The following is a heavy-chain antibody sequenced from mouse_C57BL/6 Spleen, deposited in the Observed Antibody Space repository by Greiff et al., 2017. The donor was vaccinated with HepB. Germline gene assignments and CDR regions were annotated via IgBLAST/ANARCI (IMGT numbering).Heavy chain of an antibody. V-gene: IGHV5-4*01. J-gene: IGHJ4*01. CDR3: AREDYGKGDAMDY. D-gene: IGHD2-1*01. CDR1: GFTFSSYA. Sequence: DVKLVESGGGLVKPGGSLKLSCAASGFTFSSYAMSWVRQTPEKRLEWVATISDGGSYTYYPDNVKGRFTISRDNAKNNLYLQMSHLKSEDTAMYYCAREDYGKGDAMDYWGQGTSVTVSS. CDR2: ISDGGSYT.